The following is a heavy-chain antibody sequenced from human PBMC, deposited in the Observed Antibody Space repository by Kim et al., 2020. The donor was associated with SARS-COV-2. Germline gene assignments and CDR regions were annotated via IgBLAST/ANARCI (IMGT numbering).Heavy chain of an antibody. Sequence: GGSLRLSCAASGFTFSSYAMSWVRQAPGKGLEWVSAISGSGGSTYYADSVKGRFTISRDNSKNTLYLQMNSLRAEDTAVYYCAKLGYCSSTSCYPIDYWGQGTLVTVSS. CDR3: AKLGYCSSTSCYPIDY. V-gene: IGHV3-23*01. J-gene: IGHJ4*02. CDR1: GFTFSSYA. CDR2: ISGSGGST. D-gene: IGHD2-2*01.